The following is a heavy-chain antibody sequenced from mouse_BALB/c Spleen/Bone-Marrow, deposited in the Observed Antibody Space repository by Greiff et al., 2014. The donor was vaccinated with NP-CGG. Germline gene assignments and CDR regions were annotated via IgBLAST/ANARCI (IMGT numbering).Heavy chain of an antibody. J-gene: IGHJ2*01. CDR2: IDPANGNT. Sequence: EVKLVESGAELVKPGASVKLSCTASGFNIKDTYMHWVKQRPEQGLEWIGRIDPANGNTKYGPKFQGKATITADTSSNTAYLQLSSLTSEDTAVYYCARYYYGSSYFDCWGQGTTLTVSS. CDR3: ARYYYGSSYFDC. CDR1: GFNIKDTY. D-gene: IGHD1-1*01. V-gene: IGHV14-3*02.